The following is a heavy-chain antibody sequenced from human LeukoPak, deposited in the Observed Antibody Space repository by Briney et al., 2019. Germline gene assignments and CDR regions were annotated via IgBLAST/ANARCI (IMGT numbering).Heavy chain of an antibody. D-gene: IGHD4-17*01. V-gene: IGHV3-30*18. CDR2: ISYDGSNE. Sequence: GGSPRFSCAASGFTFNTYGMHWVRQAPGKGLEWVAVISYDGSNEYYADSVKGRFTISRDNSKNTLYLQMDSLRVEDTAVYFCAKDMGDADYVVDYWGQGTLVTVSS. CDR3: AKDMGDADYVVDY. J-gene: IGHJ4*02. CDR1: GFTFNTYG.